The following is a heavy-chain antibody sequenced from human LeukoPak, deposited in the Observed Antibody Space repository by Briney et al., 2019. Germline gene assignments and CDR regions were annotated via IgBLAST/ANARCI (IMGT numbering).Heavy chain of an antibody. Sequence: ASVKVSCTASGYTFTSYDINWVRQAPGQGLEWMGWINPNSGNTDYVQTLQGRFTITRNNSIRTAYMELNSLRSEDTAVYYCERGLSLAYWGQGTLVTVSS. J-gene: IGHJ4*02. V-gene: IGHV1-8*03. CDR2: INPNSGNT. CDR3: ERGLSLAY. D-gene: IGHD2/OR15-2a*01. CDR1: GYTFTSYD.